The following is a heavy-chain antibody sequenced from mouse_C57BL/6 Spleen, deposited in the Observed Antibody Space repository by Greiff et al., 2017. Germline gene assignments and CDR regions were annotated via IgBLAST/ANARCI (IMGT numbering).Heavy chain of an antibody. J-gene: IGHJ4*01. D-gene: IGHD1-1*01. CDR2: INPSSGYT. Sequence: VQLQQSGAELARPGASVKMSCKASGYTFTSSTMHWVKQRPGQGLAWIGYINPSSGYTKSTQKSKVKATPTAAKSSSPAYMQLICLTSEDTAVDYCTKVGSSYYAMDDGGQGSSVTVAS. V-gene: IGHV1-4*01. CDR3: TKVGSSYYAMDD. CDR1: GYTFTSST.